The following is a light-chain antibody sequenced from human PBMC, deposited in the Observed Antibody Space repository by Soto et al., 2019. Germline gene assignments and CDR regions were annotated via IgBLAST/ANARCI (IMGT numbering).Light chain of an antibody. CDR3: QQYGNSPRT. CDR2: GAS. CDR1: QSVSSSY. J-gene: IGKJ1*01. V-gene: IGKV3-20*01. Sequence: EIVLTQSPGTLSLSPGEGATLSCRASQSVSSSYLAWYQQKPGQAPRLLIYGASSRATGIPDRFSGSGSGTDFTLIITRLEPEDFAVYYCQQYGNSPRTFGQGTKVEIK.